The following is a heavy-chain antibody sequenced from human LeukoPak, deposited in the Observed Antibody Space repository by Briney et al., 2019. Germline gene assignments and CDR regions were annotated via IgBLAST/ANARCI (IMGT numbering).Heavy chain of an antibody. Sequence: PSETLSLTCTVSGGSISSYYWSWIRQPPGKGLEWIGYIYYSGSTNYNPSLKSRVTISVDTSKNQFSLKLSSVTAADTAVYYCARDRNLAVAGTGGLFDYWGQGTLVTVSS. D-gene: IGHD6-19*01. CDR2: IYYSGST. CDR1: GGSISSYY. CDR3: ARDRNLAVAGTGGLFDY. V-gene: IGHV4-59*12. J-gene: IGHJ4*02.